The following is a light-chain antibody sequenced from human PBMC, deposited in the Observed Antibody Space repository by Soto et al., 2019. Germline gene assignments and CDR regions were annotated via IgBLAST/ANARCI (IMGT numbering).Light chain of an antibody. CDR3: CSYAGSSTWV. V-gene: IGLV2-23*01. J-gene: IGLJ3*02. CDR2: EGS. Sequence: QSVLTQPPSASGTPGQRVTISCSGSSSSIGSNAVNWYQQHPGKAPKLMIYEGSKRPSGVSNRFSGSKSGNTASLTISGLQAEDEADYYCCSYAGSSTWVFGGGTKLTVL. CDR1: SSSIGSNA.